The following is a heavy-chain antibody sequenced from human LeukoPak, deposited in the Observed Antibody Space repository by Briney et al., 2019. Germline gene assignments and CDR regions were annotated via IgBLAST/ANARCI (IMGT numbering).Heavy chain of an antibody. CDR1: GYTFTGYY. CDR3: ARDLAVTRDYDSDY. D-gene: IGHD4-17*01. J-gene: IGHJ4*02. Sequence: GASVKVSCKASGYTFTGYYMHWVRQAPGQGLEWKGWINPNSGGTNYAQKLQGRVTMTRDTSISTAYMELSRLRSDDTAVYYCARDLAVTRDYDSDYWGQGTLVTVSS. CDR2: INPNSGGT. V-gene: IGHV1-2*02.